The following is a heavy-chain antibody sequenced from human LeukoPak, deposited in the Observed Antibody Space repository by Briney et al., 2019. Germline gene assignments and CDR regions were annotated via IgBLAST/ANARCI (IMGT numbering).Heavy chain of an antibody. Sequence: PGGSLRLSCVASGFTFSDYYMSWVRQAPGKGLEWVSNFSSSATATYYAGSVKGRFTISRDSAKNSLYLQMNSLRVEDTAVYYCARGLPATLLDYWGQGTLVTVSS. V-gene: IGHV3-11*01. CDR1: GFTFSDYY. CDR2: FSSSATAT. D-gene: IGHD2-2*01. J-gene: IGHJ4*02. CDR3: ARGLPATLLDY.